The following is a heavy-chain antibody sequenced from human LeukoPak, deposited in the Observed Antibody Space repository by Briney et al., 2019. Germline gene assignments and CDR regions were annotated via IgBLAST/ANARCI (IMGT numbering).Heavy chain of an antibody. D-gene: IGHD6-13*01. CDR2: IKQDGSEK. Sequence: GGSLRLSCAASGFTFSSYWMSWVRQAPGKGLEWVANIKQDGSEKYYVDSVKGRFTISRDNAKNSLYLQMNSLRAEDTALYYCARDGDSSSWPTPFDYWGQGTLVTVSS. CDR1: GFTFSSYW. CDR3: ARDGDSSSWPTPFDY. J-gene: IGHJ4*02. V-gene: IGHV3-7*01.